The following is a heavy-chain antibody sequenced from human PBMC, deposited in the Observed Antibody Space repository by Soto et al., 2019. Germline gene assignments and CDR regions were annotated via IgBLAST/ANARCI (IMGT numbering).Heavy chain of an antibody. CDR3: ARARYCSGGSCRGWFDP. CDR1: GGTFSSYA. Sequence: QVQLVQSGAEVKKPGSSVKVSCKASGGTFSSYAISWVRQAPGQGRAWMGGIIPIFGTANYAQKFQGRVTITADKSTSTAYMELSSLRSEDTAGYYCARARYCSGGSCRGWFDPWGQGTMVTVSS. V-gene: IGHV1-69*06. CDR2: IIPIFGTA. J-gene: IGHJ5*02. D-gene: IGHD2-15*01.